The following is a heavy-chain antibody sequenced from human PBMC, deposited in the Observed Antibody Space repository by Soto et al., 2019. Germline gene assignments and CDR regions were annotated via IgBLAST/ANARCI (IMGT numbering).Heavy chain of an antibody. J-gene: IGHJ3*02. CDR1: GYTFTGYY. Sequence: ASVKVSCKASGYTFTGYYMHWVRQAPGQGLEWMGWINPNSGGTNYAQKFQGWVTMTRDTSISTAYMELSRLRSDDTAVYYCARDKGLYYAIFTGSAPYDAFDIWGQGTMVTVSS. CDR2: INPNSGGT. D-gene: IGHD3-9*01. V-gene: IGHV1-2*04. CDR3: ARDKGLYYAIFTGSAPYDAFDI.